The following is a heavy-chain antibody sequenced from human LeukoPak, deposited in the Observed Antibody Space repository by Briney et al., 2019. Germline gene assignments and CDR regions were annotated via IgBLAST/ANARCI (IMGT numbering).Heavy chain of an antibody. Sequence: SVKVSCKASGGTFSSYANSWVRQAPGQGLEWMGRIIPILGIANYAQKFQGRVTITADKSTSTAYMELSSLRSEDTAVYYCARVPQAHNWITNWFDPWGQGTLVTVSS. CDR2: IIPILGIA. D-gene: IGHD1-20*01. V-gene: IGHV1-69*04. CDR3: ARVPQAHNWITNWFDP. J-gene: IGHJ5*02. CDR1: GGTFSSYA.